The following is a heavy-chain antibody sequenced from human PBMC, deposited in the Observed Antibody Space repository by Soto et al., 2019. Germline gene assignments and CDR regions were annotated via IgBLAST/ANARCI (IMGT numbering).Heavy chain of an antibody. J-gene: IGHJ4*02. Sequence: SETLSLTCTVSGGSISSYYWSWIRQPPGKGLEWIGYIYYSGSTNYNPSLKSRVSISVDTSKNQFSLKLSSVTAADTAVYYCARMNFDILTGYYMFDYWGQGILVTVSS. CDR1: GGSISSYY. D-gene: IGHD3-9*01. CDR2: IYYSGST. CDR3: ARMNFDILTGYYMFDY. V-gene: IGHV4-59*01.